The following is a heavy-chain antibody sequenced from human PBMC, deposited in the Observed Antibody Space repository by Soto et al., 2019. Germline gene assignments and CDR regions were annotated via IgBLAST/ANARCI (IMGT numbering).Heavy chain of an antibody. D-gene: IGHD3-10*01. Sequence: EVQLLESGGGLVQPGGSLRLSCAASGFTFSSYAMWWVRQAPGMGLECVSAISGGGETTYYADSVKGRFTISRDNSKNTLYLQMNSLRAEDTAVYYCAFNSGSGSYYFDYWGQGTLVTVSS. CDR3: AFNSGSGSYYFDY. CDR2: ISGGGETT. V-gene: IGHV3-23*01. J-gene: IGHJ4*02. CDR1: GFTFSSYA.